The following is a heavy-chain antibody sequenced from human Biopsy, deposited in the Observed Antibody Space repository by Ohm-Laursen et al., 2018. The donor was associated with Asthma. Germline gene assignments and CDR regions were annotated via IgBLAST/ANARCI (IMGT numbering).Heavy chain of an antibody. Sequence: SETLSLTCIVSGDAMSTSGSYWTWIRQSPGKGLEWIGETNERGVTNNNPSLKSRVIISIDTYWNRVSLKLTSVTAADTAVYYCARGPELDVWGQGTTVTVSS. CDR2: TNERGVT. CDR3: ARGPELDV. CDR1: GDAMSTSGSY. V-gene: IGHV4-39*07. J-gene: IGHJ6*02.